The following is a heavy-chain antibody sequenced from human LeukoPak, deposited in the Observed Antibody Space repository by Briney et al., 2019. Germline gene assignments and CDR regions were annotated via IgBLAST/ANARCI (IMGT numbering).Heavy chain of an antibody. D-gene: IGHD3-22*01. Sequence: PGGSLRLSCAASGFTFITYAMCWVRQAPGKGLEWVATISDNGIYTSYADSVKGRFTISIDTSKNTLYLRMNSLRGEDTAIYYCAKRRNDYYNRGQDFDSWGQGSLVTVSS. J-gene: IGHJ4*02. CDR3: AKRRNDYYNRGQDFDS. CDR1: GFTFITYA. V-gene: IGHV3-23*01. CDR2: ISDNGIYT.